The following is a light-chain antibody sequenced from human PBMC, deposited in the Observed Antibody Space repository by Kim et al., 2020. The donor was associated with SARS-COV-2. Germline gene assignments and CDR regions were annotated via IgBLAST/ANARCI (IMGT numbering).Light chain of an antibody. CDR2: DVT. J-gene: IGLJ2*01. Sequence: SITTSCPGTSSAIGVYDYVSWYQQHPGKAPKLIMYDVTHRSSGVSNRFSASKSGNTASLTISGLQADDEADYYCSSYSGGSTLVVFGGGTQLTVL. CDR3: SSYSGGSTLVV. CDR1: SSAIGVYDY. V-gene: IGLV2-14*03.